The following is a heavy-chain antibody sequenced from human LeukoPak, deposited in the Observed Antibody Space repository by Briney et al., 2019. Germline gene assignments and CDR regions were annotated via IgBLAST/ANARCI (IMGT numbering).Heavy chain of an antibody. J-gene: IGHJ2*01. D-gene: IGHD5-12*01. CDR3: ARVSTNSRVAGYDPQWYFDL. V-gene: IGHV1-18*04. CDR2: ISDYNGNT. CDR1: GYTFIDYG. Sequence: ASIKVSCKASGYTFIDYGFSWVRQAPGQGLAWMEWISDYNGNTNYLQKFRGRVTMTTDTSTNTGYMELRSLRSDDTAVYYCARVSTNSRVAGYDPQWYFDLWGRGTPVTVSP.